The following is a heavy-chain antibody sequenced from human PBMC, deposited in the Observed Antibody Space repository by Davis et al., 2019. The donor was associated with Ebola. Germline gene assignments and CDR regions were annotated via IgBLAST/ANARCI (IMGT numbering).Heavy chain of an antibody. CDR1: GFTFGSYD. CDR2: IGTAGDT. CDR3: ARAVDTAMVILGDWYFDL. Sequence: GESLKISCAASGFTFGSYDMHWVRQATGKGLEWVSAIGTAGDTYYPGSVKGRFTISRENAKNSLYLQMNSLRAGDTAVYYCARAVDTAMVILGDWYFDLWGRGTLVTVSS. J-gene: IGHJ2*01. D-gene: IGHD5-18*01. V-gene: IGHV3-13*01.